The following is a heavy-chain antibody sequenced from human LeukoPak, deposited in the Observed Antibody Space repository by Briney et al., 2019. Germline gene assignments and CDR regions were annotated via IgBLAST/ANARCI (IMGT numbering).Heavy chain of an antibody. CDR2: MNPHSGNT. CDR1: GYTFTSYD. J-gene: IGHJ6*03. V-gene: IGHV1-8*01. D-gene: IGHD2-2*02. Sequence: ASVKVSCKASGYTFTSYDINWVRQATGQGLEWMGWMNPHSGNTGYAQKFQGRVTITRNTSISTAYMELSSLRSEDTAVYYCARGNDGGYCSSTSCYRARAPYYYMDVWGKGTTVTVSS. CDR3: ARGNDGGYCSSTSCYRARAPYYYMDV.